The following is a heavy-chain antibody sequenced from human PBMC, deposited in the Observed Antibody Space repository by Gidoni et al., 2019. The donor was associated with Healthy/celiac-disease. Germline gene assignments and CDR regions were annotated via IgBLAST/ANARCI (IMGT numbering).Heavy chain of an antibody. Sequence: QVQLVESGGGVVQPGRSLRLSCAASGFTFSSYGMHWVRQAPGKGLEWVAVIWYDGSNKYYADSVKGRFTISRDNSKNTLYLQMNSLRAEDTAVYYCARDSSAEDTATIDYWGQGTLVTVSS. CDR3: ARDSSAEDTATIDY. D-gene: IGHD5-18*01. V-gene: IGHV3-33*01. CDR1: GFTFSSYG. CDR2: IWYDGSNK. J-gene: IGHJ4*02.